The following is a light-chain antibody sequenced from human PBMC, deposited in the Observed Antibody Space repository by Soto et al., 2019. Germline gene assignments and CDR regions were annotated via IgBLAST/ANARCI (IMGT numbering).Light chain of an antibody. CDR1: QSVSID. V-gene: IGKV3-20*01. CDR2: GTS. J-gene: IGKJ4*01. CDR3: HQYGSSPLT. Sequence: EIMMTQSPATLSVSPGERATLSCRASQSVSIDLAWYQQTPGQAPRFLIYGTSSRATGIPDRFSGSGSGTDFSLTISRLEPEDFAVYYCHQYGSSPLTFGGGTKVDIK.